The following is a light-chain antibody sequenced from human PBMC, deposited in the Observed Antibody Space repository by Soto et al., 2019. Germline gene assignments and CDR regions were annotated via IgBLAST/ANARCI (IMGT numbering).Light chain of an antibody. Sequence: AIQLTQSPSSLSASVGDRVTITCRASQGISSALAWYQQKPGKAPKLLIYDASSLESGVPSRFSGSGSGTDFTLTISSLQPEDFANYYCQQFNSYPPYTFGQGTKLEIK. J-gene: IGKJ2*01. V-gene: IGKV1-13*02. CDR3: QQFNSYPPYT. CDR2: DAS. CDR1: QGISSA.